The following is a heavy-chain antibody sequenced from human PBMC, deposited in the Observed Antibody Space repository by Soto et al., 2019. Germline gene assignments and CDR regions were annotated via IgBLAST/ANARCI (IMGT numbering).Heavy chain of an antibody. V-gene: IGHV3-23*01. Sequence: GGSLRLSCAASGFTFSSYAMSWVRQAPGKGLEWVSAISGSGGSTYYADSVKGRFTISRDNSKNTLYLQMNSLRAEDTAVYYCAKTAYGHPLWFGELLVPFDYWGQGTLVTVSS. D-gene: IGHD3-10*01. J-gene: IGHJ4*02. CDR3: AKTAYGHPLWFGELLVPFDY. CDR2: ISGSGGST. CDR1: GFTFSSYA.